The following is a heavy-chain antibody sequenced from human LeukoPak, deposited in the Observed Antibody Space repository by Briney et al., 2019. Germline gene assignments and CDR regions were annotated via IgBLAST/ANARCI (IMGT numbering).Heavy chain of an antibody. CDR1: GSTFSSYW. CDR3: ARDKIEGPTKLDY. V-gene: IGHV3-7*01. D-gene: IGHD1-1*01. Sequence: SGGSLRLSCAASGSTFSSYWMSWVRQAPGKGLEWVANIKQDESEKYYVDSVKGRFTISRDNANNSLYLQMNSLRAEDTAVYYCARDKIEGPTKLDYWGQGILVTVSS. J-gene: IGHJ4*02. CDR2: IKQDESEK.